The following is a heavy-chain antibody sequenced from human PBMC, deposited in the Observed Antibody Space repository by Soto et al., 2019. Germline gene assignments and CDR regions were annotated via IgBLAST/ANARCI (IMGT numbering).Heavy chain of an antibody. CDR2: MNPNSGNT. Sequence: ASVKVSCKASGYTFTSYDINWVRQATGQGLEWMGWMNPNSGNTGYAQKFQGRVTMTRNTSISTAYMELSSLRSEDAAVYYCARVPGPRYCSGGSCYFAPYYFDYWGQGTLDTVSS. D-gene: IGHD2-15*01. CDR3: ARVPGPRYCSGGSCYFAPYYFDY. V-gene: IGHV1-8*01. J-gene: IGHJ4*02. CDR1: GYTFTSYD.